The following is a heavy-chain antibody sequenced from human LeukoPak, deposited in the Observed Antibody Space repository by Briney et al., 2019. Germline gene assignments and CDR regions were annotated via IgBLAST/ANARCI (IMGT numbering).Heavy chain of an antibody. CDR1: GFTFSSYT. CDR2: ISYDGSNK. D-gene: IGHD4-17*01. Sequence: GRSLRLSCAASGFTFSSYTMNWVRQAPGKGLGWVALISYDGSNKFYADSVKGRFSIFRDKSKNTLYLQMNSLRAEDTAEYYCARALPTVDRYWYFDLWGRGTLVTVSS. J-gene: IGHJ2*01. CDR3: ARALPTVDRYWYFDL. V-gene: IGHV3-30-3*01.